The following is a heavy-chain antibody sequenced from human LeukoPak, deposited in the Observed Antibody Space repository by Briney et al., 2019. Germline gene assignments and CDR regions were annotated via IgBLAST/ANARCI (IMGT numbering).Heavy chain of an antibody. J-gene: IGHJ4*02. CDR2: ISAYNGNT. CDR3: AVANWGPPILRTTDFDY. V-gene: IGHV1-18*01. D-gene: IGHD7-27*01. CDR1: GYTFTRYG. Sequence: ASVKVSCKASGYTFTRYGISWVRQAPGQGLEWMGWISAYNGNTNYAQKLQGRVTMTTDTSTSTAYMELRSLRSDDTAVYYCAVANWGPPILRTTDFDYWGQGTLVTVSS.